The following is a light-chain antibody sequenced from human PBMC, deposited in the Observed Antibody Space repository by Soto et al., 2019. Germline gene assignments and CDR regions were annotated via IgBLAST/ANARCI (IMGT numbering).Light chain of an antibody. J-gene: IGLJ1*01. CDR2: RNN. CDR3: AAWDDSLSGLYG. CDR1: SSNIGSNY. Sequence: QSVLTQPPSASGTPGQRVTLSFSGSSSNIGSNYVYWYQQLPGTAPKLLIYRNNQRPSGVPDRFSGSKSGTSASLAISGRRSEDEADYYCAAWDDSLSGLYGVGTGTKVTVL. V-gene: IGLV1-47*01.